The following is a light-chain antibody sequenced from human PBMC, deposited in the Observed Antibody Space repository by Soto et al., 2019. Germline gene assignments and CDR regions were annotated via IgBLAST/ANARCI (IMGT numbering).Light chain of an antibody. J-gene: IGLJ2*01. CDR1: SSNVGAAYD. V-gene: IGLV1-40*01. CDR3: QSYDSSLGVV. Sequence: QAVVTQPPSVSGAPGQRVTISCTGSSSNVGAAYDVHWYQHLPGTAPKLLIYGNSNRPSGVPDRFSGSKSGTSASLAIAGLQAEDEADYYCQSYDSSLGVVFGGGTKLTVL. CDR2: GNS.